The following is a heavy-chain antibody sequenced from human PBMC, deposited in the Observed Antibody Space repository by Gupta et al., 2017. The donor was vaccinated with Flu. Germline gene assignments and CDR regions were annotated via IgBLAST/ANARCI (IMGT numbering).Heavy chain of an antibody. V-gene: IGHV4-39*01. J-gene: IGHJ4*02. CDR2: IYYSGST. CDR3: ARSVIQLWSRQYYFDY. Sequence: PPGKGLEWIGSIYYSGSTYYNPSLKSRVTISVDTSKNQFSLKLSSVTAADTAVYYCARSVIQLWSRQYYFDYWGQGTLVTVSS. D-gene: IGHD5-18*01.